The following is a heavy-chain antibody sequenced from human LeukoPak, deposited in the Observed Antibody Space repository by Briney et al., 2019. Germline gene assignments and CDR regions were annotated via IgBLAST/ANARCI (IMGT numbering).Heavy chain of an antibody. J-gene: IGHJ4*02. Sequence: GGSLRLSCAASGFTYSSYSMNWVRQAPGKGLEWVSYISSSGSTIYYADSVKGRFTISRDNAKNSLYLQMNSLRAEDTAVYYCARGKDYYDSSGYINFDYWGQGTLVTVSS. CDR3: ARGKDYYDSSGYINFDY. CDR2: ISSSGSTI. V-gene: IGHV3-48*04. D-gene: IGHD3-22*01. CDR1: GFTYSSYS.